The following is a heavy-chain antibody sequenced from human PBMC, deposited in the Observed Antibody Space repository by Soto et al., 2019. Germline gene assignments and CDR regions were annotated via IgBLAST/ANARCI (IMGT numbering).Heavy chain of an antibody. V-gene: IGHV4-39*01. J-gene: IGHJ2*01. CDR3: ARLMGFTVDTYNRGFDL. CDR1: GGSLSSSSHY. Sequence: ASLSLTCTVAGGSLSSSSHYWVWIRQPPGMGLEWIGTIYYRGTTYYNSSLGSRVTMSVDTSENQFSLRLRSATAADTAVYYCARLMGFTVDTYNRGFDLWGRGTLVTVSS. CDR2: IYYRGTT. D-gene: IGHD5-18*01.